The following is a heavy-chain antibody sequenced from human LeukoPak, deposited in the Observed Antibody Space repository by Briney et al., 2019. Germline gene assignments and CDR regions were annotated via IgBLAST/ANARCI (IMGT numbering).Heavy chain of an antibody. Sequence: GGSLRLSCAASGFTFSSYEMTWVRQAPGKGLEWVSYISSSGSTIYYADSVKGRFTISRDNAKNSLYLQMNSLRAEDTAVYYCARVSGYGNAAVYYFDYWGQGTLVTVSS. CDR2: ISSSGSTI. V-gene: IGHV3-48*03. D-gene: IGHD5-18*01. CDR3: ARVSGYGNAAVYYFDY. CDR1: GFTFSSYE. J-gene: IGHJ4*02.